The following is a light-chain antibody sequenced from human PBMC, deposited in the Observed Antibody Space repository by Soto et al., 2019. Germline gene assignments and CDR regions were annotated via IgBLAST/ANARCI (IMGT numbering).Light chain of an antibody. V-gene: IGLV2-14*01. CDR2: EVT. CDR1: SSDVGGYEY. CDR3: TSYKSTTTQV. J-gene: IGLJ1*01. Sequence: QSVLAQPASVSGSPGQSITISCTGTSSDVGGYEYVSWYQQHPGTAPRLIIYEVTNRPSGVSNRFFGSKSGNTASLTISGLQAEDEGDYYCTSYKSTTTQVFGTGKKVT.